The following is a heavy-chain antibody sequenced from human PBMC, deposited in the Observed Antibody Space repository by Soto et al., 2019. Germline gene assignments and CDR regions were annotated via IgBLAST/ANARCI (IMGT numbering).Heavy chain of an antibody. J-gene: IGHJ6*03. CDR1: GYTFTSYG. CDR3: ARERYCSSTSCYDGYYYYMDV. D-gene: IGHD2-2*01. V-gene: IGHV1-18*01. CDR2: ISAYNGNT. Sequence: QVQLVQSGAEVKKPGASVKVSCKASGYTFTSYGISWVRQAPGQGLEWMGWISAYNGNTNYAQKLQGRVTMTTDTSTSTDYMELRSLRSDDTAVYYCARERYCSSTSCYDGYYYYMDVWGKGTTVTVSS.